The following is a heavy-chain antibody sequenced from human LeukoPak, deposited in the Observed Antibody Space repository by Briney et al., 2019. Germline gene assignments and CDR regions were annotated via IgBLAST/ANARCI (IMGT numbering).Heavy chain of an antibody. CDR1: GFTFSSYW. D-gene: IGHD4-23*01. CDR2: IASDGSST. Sequence: GGSLRLSCAASGFTFSSYWMNWVRQAPGKGLVWVSRIASDGSSTTYANSVKGRFSISRDNAKNTLYLRMNSLRVEDTAVYYCARGRPHGNDYWGQGTLVTVSS. CDR3: ARGRPHGNDY. J-gene: IGHJ4*02. V-gene: IGHV3-74*01.